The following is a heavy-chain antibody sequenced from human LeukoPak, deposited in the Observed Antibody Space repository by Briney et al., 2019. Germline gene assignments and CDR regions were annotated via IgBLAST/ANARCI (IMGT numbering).Heavy chain of an antibody. CDR1: GFPFDDYG. V-gene: IGHV3-20*04. CDR2: LNWNGSST. D-gene: IGHD4-17*01. J-gene: IGHJ4*02. Sequence: GGSLRLSCAASGFPFDDYGMSWVRRLPGKGLEWVSGLNWNGSSTTYADSVKGRFTISRDNAKKSLYLQMNSLRAEDTAFYYCARGTNYGDYVFGYWGQGTLVTVSS. CDR3: ARGTNYGDYVFGY.